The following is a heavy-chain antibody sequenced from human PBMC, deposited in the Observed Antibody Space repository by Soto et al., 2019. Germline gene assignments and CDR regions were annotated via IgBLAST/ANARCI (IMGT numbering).Heavy chain of an antibody. V-gene: IGHV5-10-1*01. D-gene: IGHD3-22*01. J-gene: IGHJ4*02. CDR3: ARQIYDSDTGPNFQYYFDS. Sequence: GESLKISCKGSGYSFAGYWITWVRQKPGKGLEWMGRIDPSDAQTYYSPSFRGHVTISATKSITTVFLQWSSLRASDTAMYYCARQIYDSDTGPNFQYYFDSWGQGTPVTVSS. CDR2: IDPSDAQT. CDR1: GYSFAGYW.